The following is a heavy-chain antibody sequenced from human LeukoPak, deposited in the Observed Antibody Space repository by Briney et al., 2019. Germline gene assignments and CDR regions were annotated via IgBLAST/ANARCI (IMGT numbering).Heavy chain of an antibody. CDR3: ARGLGIAATNAFVY. V-gene: IGHV4-34*01. Sequence: PSETLSLTCAVYGGSFSGYYWSWIRQPPGKGLEWIGEINHSGSTNYNPSLKSRVTISVGTSKNQFSLKLSSVTAADTAVYYCARGLGIAATNAFVYWGQGTLVTVSS. CDR1: GGSFSGYY. J-gene: IGHJ4*02. CDR2: INHSGST. D-gene: IGHD5-12*01.